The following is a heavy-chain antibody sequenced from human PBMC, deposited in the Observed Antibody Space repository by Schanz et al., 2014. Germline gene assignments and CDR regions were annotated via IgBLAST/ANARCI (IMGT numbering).Heavy chain of an antibody. CDR3: ARALFGSRHGDV. CDR2: ISANSGGT. CDR1: GYTFTDYY. Sequence: QVQLVQSGAEVKKPGASVKVSCKASGYTFTDYYIHWVRQAPGQGLEWMGWISANSGGTNYAQQFKGRVTMTRDTSTRTAYMELSRPKSDDTAVYYCARALFGSRHGDVWGQGTTVTVSS. V-gene: IGHV1-2*02. J-gene: IGHJ6*02. D-gene: IGHD2-21*01.